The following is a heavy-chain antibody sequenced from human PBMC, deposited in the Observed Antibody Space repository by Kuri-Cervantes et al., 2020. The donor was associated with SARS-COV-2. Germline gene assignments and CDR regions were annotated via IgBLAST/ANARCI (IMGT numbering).Heavy chain of an antibody. Sequence: GGSLRLSCAASGFTFSSYGMHWVRQAPGKGLEWVAVLWYDGSNKYYADSVKGRFTISRDNAKNSLYLQMNTLRAEDTAVYYCARDSCSSTSCYATWDYWGQGTLVTVSS. D-gene: IGHD2-2*01. CDR1: GFTFSSYG. V-gene: IGHV3-33*01. CDR2: LWYDGSNK. J-gene: IGHJ4*02. CDR3: ARDSCSSTSCYATWDY.